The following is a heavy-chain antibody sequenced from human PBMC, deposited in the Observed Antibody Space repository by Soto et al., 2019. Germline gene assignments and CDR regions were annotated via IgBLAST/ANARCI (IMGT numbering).Heavy chain of an antibody. CDR2: ISGSGGTT. CDR3: TTDRDGRIDYYGMDV. D-gene: IGHD1-26*01. J-gene: IGHJ6*02. Sequence: HPGGSLRLSCAASGFTFSSYAMSWVRQAPGKGLEWVSAISGSGGTTDYAAPVKGRFTISRDDSKNTLYLQMNSLKTEDTAVYYCTTDRDGRIDYYGMDVWGQGTTVTVSS. CDR1: GFTFSSYA. V-gene: IGHV3-23*01.